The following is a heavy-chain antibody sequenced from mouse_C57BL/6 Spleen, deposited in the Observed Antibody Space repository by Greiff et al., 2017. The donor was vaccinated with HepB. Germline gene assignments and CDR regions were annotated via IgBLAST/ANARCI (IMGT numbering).Heavy chain of an antibody. Sequence: QVQLQQPGAELVKPGASVKLSCKASGYTFTSYWMHWVKQRPGQGLEWIGMIHPNSGSTNYNEKFKNKATLTVDKSSSTAYMQLSSLTSEDSAVYYCATNYYGRSHWYFDVWGTGTTVTVSS. D-gene: IGHD1-1*01. CDR1: GYTFTSYW. J-gene: IGHJ1*03. CDR3: ATNYYGRSHWYFDV. CDR2: IHPNSGST. V-gene: IGHV1-64*01.